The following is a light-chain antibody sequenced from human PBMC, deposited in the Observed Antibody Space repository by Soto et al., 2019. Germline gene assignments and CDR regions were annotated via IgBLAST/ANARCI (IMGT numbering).Light chain of an antibody. Sequence: EIVLTQSPATLSLSPGERATLSCRASQSIGSYLAWYRQKPGQAPRLLIYDATNRATGTPARFSGSGSGTDFTLTISSLEPEDFAVYYCQQRSNWPPLTFGGGTKVEMK. V-gene: IGKV3-11*01. J-gene: IGKJ4*01. CDR3: QQRSNWPPLT. CDR2: DAT. CDR1: QSIGSY.